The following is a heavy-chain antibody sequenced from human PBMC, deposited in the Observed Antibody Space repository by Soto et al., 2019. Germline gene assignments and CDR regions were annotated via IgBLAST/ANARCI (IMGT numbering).Heavy chain of an antibody. CDR1: GFTFSSYA. Sequence: GGSLRLSCAASGFTFSSYAMSWVRQAPGKGLEWVSAISGSGGSTYYADSVKGRFTISRDNSKNTLYLQMNSLRAEDTAVYYCVKAVVTAIIRVLYFDYWGQGTLVTVSS. J-gene: IGHJ4*02. V-gene: IGHV3-23*01. CDR2: ISGSGGST. D-gene: IGHD2-21*02. CDR3: VKAVVTAIIRVLYFDY.